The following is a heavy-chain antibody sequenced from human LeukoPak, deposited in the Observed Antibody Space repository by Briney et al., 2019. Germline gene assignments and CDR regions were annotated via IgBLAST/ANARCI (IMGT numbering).Heavy chain of an antibody. CDR2: IIPIFGTA. D-gene: IGHD6-19*01. V-gene: IGHV1-69*01. CDR1: GGTFSSYA. CDR3: ARDRSIAVAGTYFDY. Sequence: SVKVSCKASGGTFSSYAISWVRQAPGQGLEWMGGIIPIFGTANYAQKFQGRVTITADESTSTAYMELSSLRSEDTAVYYCARDRSIAVAGTYFDYWGQGALVTVSS. J-gene: IGHJ4*02.